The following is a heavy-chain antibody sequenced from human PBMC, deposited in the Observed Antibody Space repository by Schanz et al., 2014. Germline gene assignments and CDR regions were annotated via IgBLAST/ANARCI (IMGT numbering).Heavy chain of an antibody. J-gene: IGHJ3*02. D-gene: IGHD3-10*01. Sequence: EVQLLESGGGLVQPGGSLRLSCAASGFTFSSYAMSWVRQAPGKGLEWVSAISGSGGSTYYADSVKGRFTISRDNSKNTLDRQMNSLRAEDTAVYYCAKGRFGELSAFDIWGQGTMVTVSS. CDR3: AKGRFGELSAFDI. CDR2: ISGSGGST. CDR1: GFTFSSYA. V-gene: IGHV3-23*01.